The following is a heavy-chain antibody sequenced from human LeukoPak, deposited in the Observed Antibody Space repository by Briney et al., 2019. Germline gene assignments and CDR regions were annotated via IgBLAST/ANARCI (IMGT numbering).Heavy chain of an antibody. V-gene: IGHV4-39*07. CDR3: ARLRGASGAFDI. J-gene: IGHJ3*02. D-gene: IGHD3-10*01. Sequence: SETLSLTCTVSGGSISSSSYYWGWIRQPPGKGLEWIGSIYYSGSTYYNPSLKSRVTISVDTSKNQFSLKLSSVTAADTAVYYCARLRGASGAFDIWGQGTMVTVSS. CDR2: IYYSGST. CDR1: GGSISSSSYY.